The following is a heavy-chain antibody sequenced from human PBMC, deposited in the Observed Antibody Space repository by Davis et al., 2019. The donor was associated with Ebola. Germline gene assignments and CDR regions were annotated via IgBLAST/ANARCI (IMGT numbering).Heavy chain of an antibody. V-gene: IGHV5-51*01. CDR2: IYPGDSDT. D-gene: IGHD7-27*01. Sequence: GGSLRLSCKGFGYSFTSYWIAWVRQMPGKGLEWMGIIYPGDSDTRYRPSFQGQVTISADKSISTAYLQWRSLKASDTAMYYCAREGVLGDYWGQGTLVIVSS. CDR3: AREGVLGDY. CDR1: GYSFTSYW. J-gene: IGHJ4*02.